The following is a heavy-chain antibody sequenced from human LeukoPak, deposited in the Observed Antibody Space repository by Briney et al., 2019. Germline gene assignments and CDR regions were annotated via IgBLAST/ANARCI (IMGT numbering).Heavy chain of an antibody. V-gene: IGHV3-48*03. CDR1: GFTFSSYE. D-gene: IGHD3-16*01. Sequence: GGSLRLSCAACGFTFSSYEMNWVRQAPGKGLEWVSYISSSGSTIYYADSVKGRFTISRDNAKNSLYLQMNSLRAEDTAVYYCAREGAWYFDYWGQGTLVTVSS. CDR2: ISSSGSTI. J-gene: IGHJ4*02. CDR3: AREGAWYFDY.